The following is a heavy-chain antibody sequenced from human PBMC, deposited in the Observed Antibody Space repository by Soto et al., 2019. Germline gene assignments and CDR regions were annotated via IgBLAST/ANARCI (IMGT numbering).Heavy chain of an antibody. Sequence: SETLSLTCTVSGGSISSSSYYWGWIRQPPGKGLEWIGSIYYSGSTYYNPSLKSRVTISVDTSKNQFSLKLSSVTAADTAVYYCARLELDFWSGYPTNYFDYWGQGTLVTVSS. CDR2: IYYSGST. J-gene: IGHJ4*02. D-gene: IGHD3-3*01. CDR1: GGSISSSSYY. V-gene: IGHV4-39*01. CDR3: ARLELDFWSGYPTNYFDY.